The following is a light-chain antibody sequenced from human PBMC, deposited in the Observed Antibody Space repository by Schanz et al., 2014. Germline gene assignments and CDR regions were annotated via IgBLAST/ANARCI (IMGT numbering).Light chain of an antibody. CDR2: DVS. J-gene: IGLJ3*02. CDR1: SSDVGGYNS. CDR3: CSYAGSNNWV. V-gene: IGLV2-14*01. Sequence: QSALTQPASVSGSPGQSITISCTGTSSDVGGYNSVSWYQQHPGKAPKLMIYDVSNRPSGVSSRFSGSKSGNTASLTISGLQAEEEADYYCCSYAGSNNWVFGGGTKLTVL.